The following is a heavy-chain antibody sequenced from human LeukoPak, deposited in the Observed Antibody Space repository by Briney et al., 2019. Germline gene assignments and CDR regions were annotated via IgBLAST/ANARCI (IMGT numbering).Heavy chain of an antibody. Sequence: SETLSLTCAVYGGSFSGYYWSWIRQPPGKGLEWIGEINHSGSTNYNPSLKSRVTISVDTSKNQFSLKLSSVTAADTAVYYCASDPVVPASNYYFDYWGQGTLVTVSS. CDR2: INHSGST. V-gene: IGHV4-34*01. D-gene: IGHD2-2*01. CDR1: GGSFSGYY. J-gene: IGHJ4*02. CDR3: ASDPVVPASNYYFDY.